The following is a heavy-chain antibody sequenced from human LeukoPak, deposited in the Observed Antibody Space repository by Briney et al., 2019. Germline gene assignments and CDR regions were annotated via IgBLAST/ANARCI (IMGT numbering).Heavy chain of an antibody. CDR2: ISYDGSNK. J-gene: IGHJ5*02. CDR1: GFTFSSYG. D-gene: IGHD4-17*01. CDR3: AKTNGDYNWFDP. Sequence: PGRSLRLSCAASGFTFSSYGMHWVRQAPGKGLEWVAVISYDGSNKYYADSVKGRFTISRDNSKNTLYLQMNSLRAVDTAVYYCAKTNGDYNWFDPWGQGTLVTVSS. V-gene: IGHV3-30*18.